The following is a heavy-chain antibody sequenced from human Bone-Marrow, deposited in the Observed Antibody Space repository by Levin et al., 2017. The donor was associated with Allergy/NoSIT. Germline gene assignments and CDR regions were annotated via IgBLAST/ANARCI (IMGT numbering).Heavy chain of an antibody. CDR1: GFTFSSFDTYG. J-gene: IGHJ4*02. D-gene: IGHD2-21*02. V-gene: IGHV3-30*18. Sequence: SCAASGFTFSSFDTYGMHWVRQAPGKGLEWVAVISYDGSKKYYADSVKGRFTISRDNSKNILYLQMNTLRAEDTAVYSCAKEELEYCGGDCYELDFWGRGTLVTVSS. CDR3: AKEELEYCGGDCYELDF. CDR2: ISYDGSKK.